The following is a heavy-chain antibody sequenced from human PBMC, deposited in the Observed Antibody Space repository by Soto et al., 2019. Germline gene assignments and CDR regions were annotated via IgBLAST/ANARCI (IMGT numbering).Heavy chain of an antibody. Sequence: PGGSLRLSCAASGFTFDDYAMHRVRQVPGKGLEWVSGINWNSGSIGYGDSVKGRFAISRDNAKNSLHLQMNSLSAEDTAFYYCVKDESINWYSGHFRHWGQGTPVTVSS. CDR2: INWNSGSI. CDR3: VKDESINWYSGHFRH. J-gene: IGHJ1*01. CDR1: GFTFDDYA. D-gene: IGHD6-13*01. V-gene: IGHV3-9*01.